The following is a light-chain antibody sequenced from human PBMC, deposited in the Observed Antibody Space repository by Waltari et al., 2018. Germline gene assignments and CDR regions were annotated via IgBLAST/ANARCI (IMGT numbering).Light chain of an antibody. CDR1: NIGSKS. Sequence: SYVLTQPPSESVAPGQTATITCGGNNIGSKSAHWYQQKPGQAPVLVIYYDRDRPSGIPDRFSGANSGNTATLTIRRVEAGDEADYYCHVWDSITDHQVFGGGTKLTVL. J-gene: IGLJ3*02. CDR3: HVWDSITDHQV. V-gene: IGLV3-21*04. CDR2: YDR.